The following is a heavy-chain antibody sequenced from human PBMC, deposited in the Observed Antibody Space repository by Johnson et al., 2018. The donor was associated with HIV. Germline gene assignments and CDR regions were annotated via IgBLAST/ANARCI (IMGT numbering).Heavy chain of an antibody. CDR2: IGTAGDT. V-gene: IGHV3-13*01. CDR3: AKDRGRPGTPAALDI. D-gene: IGHD3-16*01. CDR1: GFTFDDYG. J-gene: IGHJ3*02. Sequence: VQLVESGGGLVQPGRSLRLSCAASGFTFDDYGMNWVRQATGKGLEWVSAIGTAGDTYYPGSVKGRFTISRENAKNSLYLQMNSLRAEDTAVYYCAKDRGRPGTPAALDIWGQGTMVTVSS.